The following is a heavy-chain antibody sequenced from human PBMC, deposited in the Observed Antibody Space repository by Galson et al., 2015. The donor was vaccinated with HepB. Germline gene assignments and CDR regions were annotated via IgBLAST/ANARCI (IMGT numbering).Heavy chain of an antibody. Sequence: PALVKPTQTLTLTCTFSGFSLSTTGVGVGWIRQPPGKALEWLALTYWNDNKIYRPSLKSRLPITKDTSKNQVVLTMTNVDPVDTATYFCAHRRSSNAWHYADFDHWGQGSLVTVSS. D-gene: IGHD1-7*01. CDR1: GFSLSTTGVG. CDR2: TYWNDNK. CDR3: AHRRSSNAWHYADFDH. V-gene: IGHV2-5*01. J-gene: IGHJ4*02.